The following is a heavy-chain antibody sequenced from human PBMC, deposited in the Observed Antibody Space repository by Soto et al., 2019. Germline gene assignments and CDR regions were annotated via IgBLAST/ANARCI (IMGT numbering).Heavy chain of an antibody. V-gene: IGHV1-18*01. CDR2: IGAHSGNT. CDR1: GYTFTSYG. Sequence: QVHLVQSGAEVKKFGASVKVSCKCSGYTFTSYGITWVRQAPGQGLEWMGWIGAHSGNTDYAQKLPGRGTVTRDTSTSTAYMELRSLRADDTAVHYCARGRYGDYWGQGALVTVSS. CDR3: ARGRYGDY. D-gene: IGHD1-1*01. J-gene: IGHJ4*02.